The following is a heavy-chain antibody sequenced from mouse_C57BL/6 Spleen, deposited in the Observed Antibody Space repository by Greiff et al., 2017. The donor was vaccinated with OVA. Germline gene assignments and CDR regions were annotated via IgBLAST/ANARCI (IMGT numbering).Heavy chain of an antibody. CDR3: ARLDYYGSSYSY. Sequence: QVQLQQPGPELVKPGASVKISCKASGYAFSSSWMNWVKQRPGKGLEWIGRIYPGDGDTNYNGKFKGKATLTADKSSSTAYMQLSSLTSEDSAVYFCARLDYYGSSYSYWGQGTTLTVSS. V-gene: IGHV1-82*01. J-gene: IGHJ2*01. D-gene: IGHD1-1*01. CDR1: GYAFSSSW. CDR2: IYPGDGDT.